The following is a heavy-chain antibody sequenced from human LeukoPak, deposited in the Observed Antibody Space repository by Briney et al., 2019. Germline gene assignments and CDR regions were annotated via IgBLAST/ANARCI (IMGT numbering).Heavy chain of an antibody. D-gene: IGHD3-22*01. CDR1: GYTFTDYY. J-gene: IGHJ4*02. V-gene: IGHV1-2*02. Sequence: ASVKVSCKASGYTFTDYYIHWVRQAPGQGLEWMGWINPNNGDTTYAQQFQGRVTLTRDTSISTAYMELSRLGSDDTAVYYCAKERGDNSGYYLDYWGQGTLVTVSS. CDR3: AKERGDNSGYYLDY. CDR2: INPNNGDT.